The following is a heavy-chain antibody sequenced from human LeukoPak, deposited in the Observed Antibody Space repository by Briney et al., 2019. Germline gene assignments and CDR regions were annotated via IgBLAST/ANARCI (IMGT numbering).Heavy chain of an antibody. J-gene: IGHJ4*02. Sequence: ASVKVSCKASGYTFTSYPMHWVRQAPGQRLEWMGWINAGNGNTKYSQEFQGRVTITRDTSASTAYMELSSLRSEDMAVYYCARGYSGWDAFYFDYWGQGTLVTVSS. CDR1: GYTFTSYP. CDR3: ARGYSGWDAFYFDY. V-gene: IGHV1-3*03. CDR2: INAGNGNT. D-gene: IGHD6-25*01.